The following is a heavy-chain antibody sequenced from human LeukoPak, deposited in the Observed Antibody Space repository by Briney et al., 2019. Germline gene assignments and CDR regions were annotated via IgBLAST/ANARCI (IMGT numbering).Heavy chain of an antibody. CDR1: GGSFSGYY. CDR3: ARGGGYNWFDA. CDR2: INHGGST. J-gene: IGHJ5*02. V-gene: IGHV4-34*01. Sequence: SETLSLTCDVYGGSFSGYYWSWIRQPPGKGLEWIGEINHGGSTNYNPSLKSRVTISVDTSKNQFSLKLNSVTAADTAVYYCARGGGYNWFDAWGQGTLVTVSS. D-gene: IGHD4-23*01.